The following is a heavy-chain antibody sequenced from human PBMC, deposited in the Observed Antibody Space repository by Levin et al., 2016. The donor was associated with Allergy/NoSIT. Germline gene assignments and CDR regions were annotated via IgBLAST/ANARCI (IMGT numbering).Heavy chain of an antibody. D-gene: IGHD3-22*01. V-gene: IGHV4-39*01. CDR2: IYYSGST. Sequence: WIRQPPGKGLEWIGSIYYSGSTYYNPSLKSQVTISVDTSKNQFSLKLSSVTAADTAVYYCARRQYYDSSHFDYWGQGTLVTVSS. J-gene: IGHJ4*02. CDR3: ARRQYYDSSHFDY.